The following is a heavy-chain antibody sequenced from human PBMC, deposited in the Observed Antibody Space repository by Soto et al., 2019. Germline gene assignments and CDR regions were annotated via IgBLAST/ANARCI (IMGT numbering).Heavy chain of an antibody. Sequence: GGSLRLSCAASGFTFSSYAMSWVRQAPGTGLELVSAISGSGGSTYYADSVKGRFPISRDKSKNTLYLQMNSMSAEDTAVYYCAKTPSGSLYYYYYYMDVWGKGTTVTVSS. CDR1: GFTFSSYA. V-gene: IGHV3-23*01. D-gene: IGHD1-26*01. J-gene: IGHJ6*03. CDR3: AKTPSGSLYYYYYYMDV. CDR2: ISGSGGST.